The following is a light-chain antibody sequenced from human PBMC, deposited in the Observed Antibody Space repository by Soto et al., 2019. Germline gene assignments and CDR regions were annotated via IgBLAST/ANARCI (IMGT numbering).Light chain of an antibody. CDR3: SSLAGSYNLV. J-gene: IGLJ3*02. CDR1: SSDIGAYNY. V-gene: IGLV2-11*01. CDR2: YVF. Sequence: QSALTQPRSVSGSPGQAVTISCTGTSSDIGAYNYVFWYQQYPGKSPKLIIYYVFQRPSGVPARFSASKSGNTASLTITGIQTEDEADYHCSSLAGSYNLVFGGGTKLTVL.